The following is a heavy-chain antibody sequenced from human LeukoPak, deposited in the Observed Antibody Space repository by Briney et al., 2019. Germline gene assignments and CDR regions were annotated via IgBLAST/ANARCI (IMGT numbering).Heavy chain of an antibody. J-gene: IGHJ4*02. V-gene: IGHV3-30*03. Sequence: GGSLRLSCAASGFTFSSYGMHWVRQAPGKGLEWVAVISYDGTVTFYVDSVRGRFTISRDNSRNTQYLQMNSLRAEDTAVYYCARVGRYPDRDYFDYWGQGTLVTVSS. D-gene: IGHD3-9*01. CDR1: GFTFSSYG. CDR3: ARVGRYPDRDYFDY. CDR2: ISYDGTVT.